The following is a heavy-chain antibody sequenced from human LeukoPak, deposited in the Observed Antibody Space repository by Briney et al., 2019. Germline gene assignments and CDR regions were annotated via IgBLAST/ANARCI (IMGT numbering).Heavy chain of an antibody. J-gene: IGHJ6*03. D-gene: IGHD3-10*01. V-gene: IGHV4-4*07. CDR1: GGSISSYY. Sequence: PSETLSLTCTVSGGSISSYYWSWLRQPAGKGLEWIGRIYTSGSTYYNPSLKSRVTMSVDTSKNQFSLKLSSVTAADTAVYYCARDGPPYGYYYYYYMDVWGKGTTVTVSS. CDR3: ARDGPPYGYYYYYYMDV. CDR2: IYTSGST.